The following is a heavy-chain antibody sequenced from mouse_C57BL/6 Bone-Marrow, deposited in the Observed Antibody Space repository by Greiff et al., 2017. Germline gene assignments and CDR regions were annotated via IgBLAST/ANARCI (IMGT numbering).Heavy chain of an antibody. Sequence: EVKVVESGGGLVQPGGSMKLSCAASGFTFSDAWMDWVRQSPEKGLEWVAEIRNKANNHATYYAESVKGRFTISRDDSKSSVYLQMNSLRAEDTGIYYCTVDGYYAAWFAYGGQGTLVTVSA. CDR2: IRNKANNHAT. CDR1: GFTFSDAW. D-gene: IGHD2-3*01. V-gene: IGHV6-6*01. J-gene: IGHJ3*01. CDR3: TVDGYYAAWFAY.